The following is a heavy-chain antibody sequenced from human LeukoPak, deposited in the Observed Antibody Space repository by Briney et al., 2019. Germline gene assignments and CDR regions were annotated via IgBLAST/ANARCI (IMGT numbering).Heavy chain of an antibody. CDR1: GFTFSSYG. J-gene: IGHJ6*02. CDR3: AKDGGYGRSGGMDV. CDR2: ISYDGSNK. D-gene: IGHD2-15*01. V-gene: IGHV3-30*18. Sequence: PGGSLRLSCAASGFTFSSYGMHWVRQAPGKGLEWVAVISYDGSNKYYADSVKGRFTISRDNSKNTLYLQMNSLRAEDTAVYYCAKDGGYGRSGGMDVWGQGTTVTVSS.